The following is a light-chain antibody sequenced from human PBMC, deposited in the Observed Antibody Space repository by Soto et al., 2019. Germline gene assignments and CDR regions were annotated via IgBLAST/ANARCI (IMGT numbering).Light chain of an antibody. CDR3: EEYKSDSLYT. Sequence: DIQLTQSPSTLSASVGDRVAITCRASQRFGTWLAWYQQKPGKAPNLLIYRTSSLGRGVPARFSGGGSGTEMTLTISCLQIDDFATYYCEEYKSDSLYTCGQGTKVEI. V-gene: IGKV1-5*03. CDR1: QRFGTW. CDR2: RTS. J-gene: IGKJ2*01.